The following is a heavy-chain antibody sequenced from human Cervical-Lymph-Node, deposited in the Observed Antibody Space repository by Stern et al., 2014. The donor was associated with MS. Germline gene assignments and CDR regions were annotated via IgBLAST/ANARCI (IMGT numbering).Heavy chain of an antibody. CDR2: LYPGGSAP. V-gene: IGHV5-51*03. CDR1: GYSFATYW. D-gene: IGHD5-18*01. J-gene: IGHJ6*02. Sequence: VQLEESGAEVKKPGESLKISCKGSGYSFATYWIGWVRQVPGQGLEWMGILYPGGSAPRYSPSFQGQGTISADKSISTAYLHWSSLKASDTAMYYCARPGDDTAKYGLDVWGQGTTVTVSS. CDR3: ARPGDDTAKYGLDV.